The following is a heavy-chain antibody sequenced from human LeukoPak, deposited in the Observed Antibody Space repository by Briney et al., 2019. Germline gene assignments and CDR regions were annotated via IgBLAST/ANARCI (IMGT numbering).Heavy chain of an antibody. V-gene: IGHV3-21*01. J-gene: IGHJ4*02. CDR3: ARAEYYYDSSGYFLDY. Sequence: GGSLRLSCAASGFTFSSYWMSWVRQAPGKGLEWVSSISSSSSYIYYADSVKGRFTISRDNAKNSLYLQMNSLRAEDTAVYYCARAEYYYDSSGYFLDYWGQGTLVTVSS. D-gene: IGHD3-22*01. CDR1: GFTFSSYW. CDR2: ISSSSSYI.